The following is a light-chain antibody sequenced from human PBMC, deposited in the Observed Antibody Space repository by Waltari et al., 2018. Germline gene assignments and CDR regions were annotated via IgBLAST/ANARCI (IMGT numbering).Light chain of an antibody. Sequence: QSALTQPPSASGTPGQPVTISCSGSSYNIGSSVIYWYHQLPGTAPKLLIYRNNERPSGVPDRFSGSKSGTSASLAISGLRSEDEAYYYCAAWDDILTGPVFGGGTKLTVL. CDR3: AAWDDILTGPV. CDR1: SYNIGSSV. J-gene: IGLJ2*01. CDR2: RNN. V-gene: IGLV1-47*01.